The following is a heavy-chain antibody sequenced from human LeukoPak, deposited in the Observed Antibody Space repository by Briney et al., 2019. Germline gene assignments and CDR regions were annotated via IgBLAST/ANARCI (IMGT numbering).Heavy chain of an antibody. V-gene: IGHV1-8*01. D-gene: IGHD5-12*01. CDR2: MNPNSGKT. CDR3: ARVRYSGRLRWFDP. J-gene: IGHJ5*02. Sequence: GASVKVSCKASGYTFTSYDINWVRQATGQGLEWMGWMNPNSGKTGYAQKFQGRVTMTRNTSISTAYMELSSLRSEDTAVYYCARVRYSGRLRWFDPWGQGTLVTVSS. CDR1: GYTFTSYD.